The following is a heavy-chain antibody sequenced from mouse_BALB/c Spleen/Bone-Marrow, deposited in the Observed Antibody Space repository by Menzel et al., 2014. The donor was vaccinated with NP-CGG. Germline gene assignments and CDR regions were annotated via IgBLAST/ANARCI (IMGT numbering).Heavy chain of an antibody. J-gene: IGHJ2*01. Sequence: LMESGASVKMSCKASGYTFTDYYMDWVKQSHGESFEWIGRVNPYNGGTSYNQKFKGKATLTVDKSSSTAYMELNSLTSEDSAVYYCARGIYYGNYFDYWGQGTTLTVSS. CDR2: VNPYNGGT. V-gene: IGHV1-19*01. CDR1: GYTFTDYY. CDR3: ARGIYYGNYFDY. D-gene: IGHD2-1*01.